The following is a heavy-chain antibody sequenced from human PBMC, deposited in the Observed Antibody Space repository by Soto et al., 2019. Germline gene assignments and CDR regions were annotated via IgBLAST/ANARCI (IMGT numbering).Heavy chain of an antibody. Sequence: WGSLRLSCAASGFTFSSYSMNWVRHAPGKGLGWVSSISSSSSYIYYADSVKGRFTISRDNAKNSLYLQMNSLRAEDTAVYYCARDYSSSGGMEVWGQGNTVTVSS. D-gene: IGHD6-6*01. J-gene: IGHJ6*02. CDR3: ARDYSSSGGMEV. CDR1: GFTFSSYS. V-gene: IGHV3-21*01. CDR2: ISSSSSYI.